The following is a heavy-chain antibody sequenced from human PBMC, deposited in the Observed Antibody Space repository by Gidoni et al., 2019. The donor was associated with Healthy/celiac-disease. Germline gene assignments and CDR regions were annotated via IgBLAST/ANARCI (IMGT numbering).Heavy chain of an antibody. CDR2: IYYSGST. J-gene: IGHJ4*02. D-gene: IGHD3-16*01. V-gene: IGHV4-59*12. CDR1: GGSISSYY. Sequence: QVQLQESGPGLVKPSETLSLTCIVSGGSISSYYWSWIRQPPGKGLEWIGYIYYSGSTNYNPSLKSRVTISVDTSKNQFSLKLTSVTAADTAVFYCARENPDLGGSGDYWGQGTLVTVSS. CDR3: ARENPDLGGSGDY.